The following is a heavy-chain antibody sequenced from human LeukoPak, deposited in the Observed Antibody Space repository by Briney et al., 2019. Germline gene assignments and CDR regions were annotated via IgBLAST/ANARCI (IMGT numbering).Heavy chain of an antibody. CDR3: ARDGYYDSSGFDY. J-gene: IGHJ4*02. V-gene: IGHV1-69*05. CDR1: GGTFSSYA. CDR2: IIPIFGTA. D-gene: IGHD3-22*01. Sequence: EASVKVSCKASGGTFSSYAISWVRQAPGQGLEWMGRIIPIFGTANYAQKFQGRVTITTNESTSTAYMELSSLSSEDTAVYYCARDGYYDSSGFDYWGQGTLVTVSS.